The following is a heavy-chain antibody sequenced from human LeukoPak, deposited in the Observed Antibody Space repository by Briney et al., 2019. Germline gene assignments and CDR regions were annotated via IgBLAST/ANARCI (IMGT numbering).Heavy chain of an antibody. D-gene: IGHD3-22*01. CDR1: GFTFSSYG. CDR3: ARGRSGYYPYYFDY. Sequence: GGSLRLSCAASGFTFSSYGMHWVRQAPGKGLEWVAVIWYDGSNKYYADSVKGRFTISRDNSKNTLYLQMNSLRAEDTAVYYCARGRSGYYPYYFDYWGQGTLVTVSS. V-gene: IGHV3-33*08. J-gene: IGHJ4*02. CDR2: IWYDGSNK.